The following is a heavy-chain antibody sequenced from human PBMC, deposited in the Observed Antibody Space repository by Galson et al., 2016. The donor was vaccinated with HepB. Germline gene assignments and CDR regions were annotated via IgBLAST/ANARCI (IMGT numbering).Heavy chain of an antibody. V-gene: IGHV3-21*01. CDR1: GFSFSNYN. CDR3: ARDRIIMLRGVTNWLDP. D-gene: IGHD3-10*01. Sequence: SLRLSCAASGFSFSNYNMNWVRQAPGKGPEWVSSISGTSTHIYYADSVKGRFAISRDNAKKSLYLQMNSLRAEDTAMYYCARDRIIMLRGVTNWLDPWGQGTLVTVSS. CDR2: ISGTSTHI. J-gene: IGHJ5*02.